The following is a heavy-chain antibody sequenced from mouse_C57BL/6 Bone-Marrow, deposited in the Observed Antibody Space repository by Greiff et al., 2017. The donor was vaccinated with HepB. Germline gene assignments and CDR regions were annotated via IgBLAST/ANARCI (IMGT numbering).Heavy chain of an antibody. J-gene: IGHJ3*01. Sequence: LLESGAELASPGASVTLSCKASGYTFTDHIMNWVKKRPGQGLEWIGRIYPVSGETNYNQKFMGKATFSVDRSSSTVYMVLNSLTSEDPAVYYCGRPPPYYGSSEFAYWGQGTLVTVSA. V-gene: IGHV1-11*01. CDR3: GRPPPYYGSSEFAY. D-gene: IGHD1-1*01. CDR2: IYPVSGET. CDR1: GYTFTDHI.